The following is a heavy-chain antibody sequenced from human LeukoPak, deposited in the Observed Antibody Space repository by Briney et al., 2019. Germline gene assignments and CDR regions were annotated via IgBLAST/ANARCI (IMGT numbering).Heavy chain of an antibody. CDR2: IYYSGST. V-gene: IGHV4-39*07. D-gene: IGHD1-26*01. J-gene: IGHJ4*02. Sequence: SETLSLTCTVSGGSISSSSYFWAWIRQPPGKGLEWIGSIYYSGSTYYNPSLKSRVTISVDTSKNQFSLKLSSVTAADTAVYYCARRPRGATRYFDYWGQGTLVTVSS. CDR3: ARRPRGATRYFDY. CDR1: GGSISSSSYF.